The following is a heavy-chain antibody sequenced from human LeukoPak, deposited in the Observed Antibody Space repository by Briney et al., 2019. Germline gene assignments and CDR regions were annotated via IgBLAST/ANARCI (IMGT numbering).Heavy chain of an antibody. CDR3: ARGGYYFDY. CDR2: ISGSSSTI. D-gene: IGHD3-16*01. V-gene: IGHV3-48*01. J-gene: IGHJ4*02. Sequence: GGSLRLTCAASGFTFSSYSMNWVRQAPGKGLEWVSYISGSSSTIYYADSVKGRFTISRDNAKNSLYLQMNSLRAEDTAVYYCARGGYYFDYWGQGTLVTVSS. CDR1: GFTFSSYS.